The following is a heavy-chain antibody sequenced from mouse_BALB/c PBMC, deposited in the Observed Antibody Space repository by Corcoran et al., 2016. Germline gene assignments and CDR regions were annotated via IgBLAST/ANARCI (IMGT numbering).Heavy chain of an antibody. CDR3: ARRYYYGSSYFDY. CDR1: GYTFTNYG. CDR2: INTYTGEP. V-gene: IGHV9-1*02. D-gene: IGHD1-1*01. J-gene: IGHJ2*01. Sequence: QIQLVQSGPELKKPGETVKISCKASGYTFTNYGMNWVKQAPGKGLKWMGWINTYTGEPTYADDFKGRFAFSLETSASTAYLQINNLKNEDMATYFCARRYYYGSSYFDYWGQGTTLTVSS.